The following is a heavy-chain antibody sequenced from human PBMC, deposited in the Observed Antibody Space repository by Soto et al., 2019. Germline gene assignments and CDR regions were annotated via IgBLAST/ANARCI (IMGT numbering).Heavy chain of an antibody. CDR3: TTIKWFGELYGDI. J-gene: IGHJ3*02. CDR2: IKSKTDGGTT. V-gene: IGHV3-15*07. D-gene: IGHD3-10*01. Sequence: EVQLVESGGGLVKPGGSLRLSCAASGFTFSNAWMNWVRQAPGKGLEWVGRIKSKTDGGTTDYAEPVKGRFTISRDDSKNTLYLQMNSLKTEDTAVYYCTTIKWFGELYGDIWGQGTMVTVSS. CDR1: GFTFSNAW.